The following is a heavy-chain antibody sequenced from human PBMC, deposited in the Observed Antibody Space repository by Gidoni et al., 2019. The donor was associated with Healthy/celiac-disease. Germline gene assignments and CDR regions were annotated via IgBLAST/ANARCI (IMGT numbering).Heavy chain of an antibody. D-gene: IGHD6-19*01. Sequence: EVQLVESGGGLVQPGRSLRLSCAASGFTFDDYAMHWVRQAPGKGLEWVSGISWNSGSIGYADSVKGRFTISRDNAKNSLYLQMNSLRAEDTALYYCAKDIAPRIAVAGHLYYYYGMDVWGQGTTVTVSS. V-gene: IGHV3-9*01. CDR3: AKDIAPRIAVAGHLYYYYGMDV. CDR1: GFTFDDYA. CDR2: ISWNSGSI. J-gene: IGHJ6*02.